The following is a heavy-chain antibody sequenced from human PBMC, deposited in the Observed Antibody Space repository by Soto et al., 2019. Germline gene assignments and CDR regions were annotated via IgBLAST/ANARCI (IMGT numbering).Heavy chain of an antibody. CDR1: GGSISSGDYY. CDR2: IYYSGST. Sequence: SETLSLTCTVSGGSISSGDYYWSWIRQPPGKGLEWIGYIYYSGSTYYNPSLKSRVTISVDTSKNQFSLKLSSVTAADTAVYYCARFRVDYYDSSGYYYGSFDYWGQGTLVTVSS. V-gene: IGHV4-30-4*02. J-gene: IGHJ4*02. D-gene: IGHD3-22*01. CDR3: ARFRVDYYDSSGYYYGSFDY.